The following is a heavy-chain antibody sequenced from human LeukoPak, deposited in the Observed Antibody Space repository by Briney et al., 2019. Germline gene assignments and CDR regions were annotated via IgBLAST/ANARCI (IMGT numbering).Heavy chain of an antibody. Sequence: PSETLSLTCTVSGYSISSGYYWGWIRQPPGKGLEWIGSIYHSGSTYYNPSLKSRVTISVDTSKNQFSLKLSSVTAADTAVYYCASLPVVGGYFDYWGQGTLVTVSS. CDR1: GYSISSGYY. CDR2: IYHSGST. V-gene: IGHV4-38-2*02. D-gene: IGHD2-2*01. CDR3: ASLPVVGGYFDY. J-gene: IGHJ4*02.